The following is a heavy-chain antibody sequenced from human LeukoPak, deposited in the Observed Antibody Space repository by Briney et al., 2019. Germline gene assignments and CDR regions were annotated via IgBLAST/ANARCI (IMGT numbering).Heavy chain of an antibody. J-gene: IGHJ4*02. CDR1: GYSFTSYW. CDR3: ARTYYYDSSGYYPFDY. Sequence: GESLKISCKGSGYSFTSYWIGWVRQMPGKGLEWMGIIYPGDSATRYSPPFQGQVTISADKSISTAYLQWSSLKASDTAMYYCARTYYYDSSGYYPFDYWGQGTLVTVSS. V-gene: IGHV5-51*01. D-gene: IGHD3-22*01. CDR2: IYPGDSAT.